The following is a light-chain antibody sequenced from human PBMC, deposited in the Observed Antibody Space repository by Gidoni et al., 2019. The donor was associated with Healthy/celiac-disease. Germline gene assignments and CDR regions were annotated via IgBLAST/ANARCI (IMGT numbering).Light chain of an antibody. CDR2: DVS. V-gene: IGLV2-14*03. CDR1: SSDVGGYKY. CDR3: SSYTSSSTLL. J-gene: IGLJ2*01. Sequence: QSALTQPASVSGFLGQSITISCTGTSSDVGGYKYVSWYQQHPGKAPKLMIYDVSNRPSGVSNRFSGSKSGNTASLTISGLQAEDEADYYCSSYTSSSTLLFGGGTKLTVL.